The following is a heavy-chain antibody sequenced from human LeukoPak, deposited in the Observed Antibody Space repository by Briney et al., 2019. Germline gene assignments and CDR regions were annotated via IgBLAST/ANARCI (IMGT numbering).Heavy chain of an antibody. D-gene: IGHD3-3*01. CDR2: IYYSGST. CDR1: GGSIRGSSYY. J-gene: IGHJ5*02. Sequence: PSETLSLTCTVSGGSIRGSSYYWVWLRQPPGKGLEWIGTIYYSGSTYYNPSLKSRVTISADTSKNQWSLKVRSVTAADTAVYYCARSSGVVIHNWFDPWGQGTLVTVSS. CDR3: ARSSGVVIHNWFDP. V-gene: IGHV4-39*01.